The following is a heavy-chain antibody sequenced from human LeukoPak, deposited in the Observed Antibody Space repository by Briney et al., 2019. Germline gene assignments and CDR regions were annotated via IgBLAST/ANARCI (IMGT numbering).Heavy chain of an antibody. Sequence: GGSLRLSCAASGFTLSRYEMNWVRQAPGKGLEWVSYISSSGNTKYYADSVKGRFNISRDNAKNSLYLQLNSLRAEDTAVYYCARIGQNYDLDYWGQGTLVTVSS. V-gene: IGHV3-48*03. CDR3: ARIGQNYDLDY. CDR1: GFTLSRYE. CDR2: ISSSGNTK. D-gene: IGHD1-7*01. J-gene: IGHJ4*02.